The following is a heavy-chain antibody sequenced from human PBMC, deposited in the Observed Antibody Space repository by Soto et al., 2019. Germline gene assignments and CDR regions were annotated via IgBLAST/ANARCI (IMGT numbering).Heavy chain of an antibody. J-gene: IGHJ4*02. CDR3: ARRSGRYGIDF. CDR2: MHAGNGNT. D-gene: IGHD6-19*01. V-gene: IGHV1-3*01. Sequence: QVHLVQSGAEVKRPGASVKVSCRASGYTFTLHAIHWVCQAPGQRLEWVGWMHAGNGNTKYSEKFQGRLSITRDTSANIAYMELGSLTIADTAVYYCARRSGRYGIDFWGQGTLVTVSS. CDR1: GYTFTLHA.